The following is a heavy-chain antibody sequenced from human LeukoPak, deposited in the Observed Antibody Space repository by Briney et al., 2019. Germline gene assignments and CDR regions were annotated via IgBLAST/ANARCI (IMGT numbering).Heavy chain of an antibody. CDR3: ARDSPNEAILWWSIDY. D-gene: IGHD2-21*01. J-gene: IGHJ4*02. Sequence: GGSLRLSCAASGFTVSSNYMSWVRQAPGKGLEWVSSISSSSSYRYYEESVKGRFSISRDNARNSLYLQMNSLRAEDTAVYYCARDSPNEAILWWSIDYWGQGTLVTVSS. CDR1: GFTVSSNY. V-gene: IGHV3-21*01. CDR2: ISSSSSYR.